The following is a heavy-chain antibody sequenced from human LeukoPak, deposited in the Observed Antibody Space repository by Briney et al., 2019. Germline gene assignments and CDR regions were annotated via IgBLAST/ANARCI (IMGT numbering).Heavy chain of an antibody. CDR2: VYYTGSA. CDR1: GGSISSTSYY. V-gene: IGHV4-39*01. D-gene: IGHD3-22*01. CDR3: ARGSGYYYVDFDY. Sequence: SETLSLTCTVSGGSISSTSYYWGWIRQSPGKGLEWIGSVYYTGSAYYSPSLKSRVTISVDTSKNQFSLKLSSVTAADTAVYYCARGSGYYYVDFDYWGQGTLVTVSS. J-gene: IGHJ4*02.